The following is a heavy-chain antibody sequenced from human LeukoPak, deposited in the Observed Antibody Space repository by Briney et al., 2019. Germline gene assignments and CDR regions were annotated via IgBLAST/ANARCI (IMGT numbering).Heavy chain of an antibody. V-gene: IGHV3-21*01. CDR3: ATDGRSSGWYGFDY. D-gene: IGHD6-19*01. CDR1: GFTFSTYS. Sequence: GGSLRLSCAASGFTFSTYSMSWVRQAPGEGLEWVSSITSPVGRMYYADSLKGRITISRDNARSTLYLQMNSLRAEDTAVYYCATDGRSSGWYGFDYWGQGILVTVSS. J-gene: IGHJ4*02. CDR2: ITSPVGRM.